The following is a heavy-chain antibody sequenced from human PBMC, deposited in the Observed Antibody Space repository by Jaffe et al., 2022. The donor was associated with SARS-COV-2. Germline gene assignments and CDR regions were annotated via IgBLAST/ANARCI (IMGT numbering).Heavy chain of an antibody. CDR1: GFTFDDYA. CDR2: ISWNSGSI. J-gene: IGHJ3*02. Sequence: EVQLVESGGGLVQPGRSLRLSCAASGFTFDDYAMHWVRQAPGKGLEWVSGISWNSGSIGYADSVKGRFTISRDNAKNSLYLQMNSLRAEDTALYYCAKGGSTVTAFAAFDIWGQGTMVTVSS. CDR3: AKGGSTVTAFAAFDI. D-gene: IGHD4-17*01. V-gene: IGHV3-9*01.